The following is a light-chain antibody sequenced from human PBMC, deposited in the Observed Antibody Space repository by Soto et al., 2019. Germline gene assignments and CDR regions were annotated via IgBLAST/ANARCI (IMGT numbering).Light chain of an antibody. J-gene: IGLJ1*01. CDR3: CSYAGSSTWV. V-gene: IGLV2-23*01. CDR1: SSDVGSYNL. Sequence: QSALTQPASVSGSPGQSITISCTGTSSDVGSYNLVSWYQQHPGKAPKPMIYEGSKRPSGVSNRFSGSKSGNTASLTISGLQAEDEADYSCCSYAGSSTWVFGTGTKLTVL. CDR2: EGS.